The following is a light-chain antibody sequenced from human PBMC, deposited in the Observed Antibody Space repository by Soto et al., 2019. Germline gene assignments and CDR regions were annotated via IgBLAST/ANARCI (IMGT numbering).Light chain of an antibody. J-gene: IGKJ1*01. CDR3: QQYGGSPWL. Sequence: EIVLTQSPGTLSLSPGERATLSCRASQSVSSSYLAWYQQKNGQAPRLLIYGASRRATGIPDRFSGSGSGTDFTLTISRLEPEDFAVYYCQQYGGSPWLFGQGTTVEIK. CDR1: QSVSSSY. V-gene: IGKV3-20*01. CDR2: GAS.